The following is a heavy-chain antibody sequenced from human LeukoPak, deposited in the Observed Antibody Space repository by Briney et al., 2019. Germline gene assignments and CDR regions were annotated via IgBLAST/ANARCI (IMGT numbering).Heavy chain of an antibody. J-gene: IGHJ4*02. CDR2: ISSSGRII. V-gene: IGHV3-48*03. CDR1: GFTFCSYE. CDR3: ARSYRHDYGDY. D-gene: IGHD1-26*01. Sequence: GGSLRFSCAASGFTFCSYEMNWVRPAPGQGLVGGSYISSSGRIISYADSGKGHLTISRDNAKNSLYLQVNSLRAEDTAVYYCARSYRHDYGDYWRQGTLV.